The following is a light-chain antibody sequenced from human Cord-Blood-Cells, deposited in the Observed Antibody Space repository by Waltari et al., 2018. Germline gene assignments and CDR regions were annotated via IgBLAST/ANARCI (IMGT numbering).Light chain of an antibody. CDR1: SSDVGGYNY. J-gene: IGLJ3*02. Sequence: QSALTQPASVSGSPGQTITIPCPGTSSDVGGYNYVSWYQQHPGKAPKLMNYEVSNLPSWVSKRFAGSKSGTTASLTISGLQAEDEADYYCSSYTSSSTLVFGGGTKLTVL. CDR3: SSYTSSSTLV. CDR2: EVS. V-gene: IGLV2-14*01.